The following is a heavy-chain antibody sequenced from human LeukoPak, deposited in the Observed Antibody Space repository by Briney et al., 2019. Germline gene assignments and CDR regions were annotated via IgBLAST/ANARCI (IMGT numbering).Heavy chain of an antibody. V-gene: IGHV4-4*07. Sequence: SETLSLTCTVSGGSISSYYWSWIRQPAGKGLEWIGRIYTSGSTNYNPSLKSRVTISVDTSKNQFSLKLSSVTAADTAVYYCARHGITIFGAVYYGMDVWGQGTTVTVSS. CDR2: IYTSGST. CDR1: GGSISSYY. D-gene: IGHD3-3*01. CDR3: ARHGITIFGAVYYGMDV. J-gene: IGHJ6*02.